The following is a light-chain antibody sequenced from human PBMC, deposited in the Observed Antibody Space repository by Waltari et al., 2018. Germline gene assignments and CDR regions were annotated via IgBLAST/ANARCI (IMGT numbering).Light chain of an antibody. V-gene: IGKV4-1*01. Sequence: DIVMTQSPDSLAVSLGERATINCKSSQSVLYSSNNKNYLAWYQQKPGQPPKLLISWASTRASGVPDRFSGSGSGTDFTLTISSLQAEDVAVYYCQQYYSTPWTFGQGTKVEIK. CDR2: WAS. J-gene: IGKJ1*01. CDR1: QSVLYSSNNKNY. CDR3: QQYYSTPWT.